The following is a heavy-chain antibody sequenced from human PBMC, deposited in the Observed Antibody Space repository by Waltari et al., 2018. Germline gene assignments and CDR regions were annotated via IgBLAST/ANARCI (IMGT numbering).Heavy chain of an antibody. J-gene: IGHJ4*02. CDR2: IWYYGSNK. CDR3: ARAGKEEMATSSDYFDY. D-gene: IGHD5-12*01. V-gene: IGHV3-33*01. CDR1: GFTFSSYG. Sequence: QVQLVESGGGVVQPGRSLRLSCAASGFTFSSYGMHWVRQAPGKGPEWVAVIWYYGSNKYYSDSVKGRFTLARDNSKNTLYLQMNSLRAEDTAVYYCARAGKEEMATSSDYFDYWGQGTLVTVSS.